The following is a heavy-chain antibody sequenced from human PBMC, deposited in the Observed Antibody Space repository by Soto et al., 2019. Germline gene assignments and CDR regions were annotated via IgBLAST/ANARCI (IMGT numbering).Heavy chain of an antibody. J-gene: IGHJ4*02. Sequence: QVQLVQSGTEVKKPGASVKVSCQASGYTYTSYGISWVRQAPGQGLEWMGWISAYNGNTNYAQKFRDRVTMTTDTSTSTAYMELRSLRSDDTAVYYCARERGSGWFVYWGQGTLATVSS. V-gene: IGHV1-18*01. CDR3: ARERGSGWFVY. CDR1: GYTYTSYG. CDR2: ISAYNGNT. D-gene: IGHD6-19*01.